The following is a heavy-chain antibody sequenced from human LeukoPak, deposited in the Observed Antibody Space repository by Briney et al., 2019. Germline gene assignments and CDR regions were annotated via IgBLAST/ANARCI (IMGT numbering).Heavy chain of an antibody. J-gene: IGHJ5*02. Sequence: PGASVKVSCKASAFTFTWSAMQWVRQARGQRLEWIGWIVVGSGNTNYAQKFQERVTITRDMSTSTAYMELSSLRSEDTAVYYCAADLQLVSRSVWFDPWGQGTLVTVSS. V-gene: IGHV1-58*02. D-gene: IGHD6-6*01. CDR2: IVVGSGNT. CDR1: AFTFTWSA. CDR3: AADLQLVSRSVWFDP.